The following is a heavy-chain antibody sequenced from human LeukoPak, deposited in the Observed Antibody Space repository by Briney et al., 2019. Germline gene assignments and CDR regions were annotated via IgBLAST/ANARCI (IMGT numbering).Heavy chain of an antibody. Sequence: PSETLSLTCTVSGGSISSYYWSWIRQPPGEGLEWIGYISYSGSTNYNPSLKSRVTISVDTSKNHFSLKVRSVTAADTAVYYCARRFCSGGSRYEASWGQGTLVTVSS. J-gene: IGHJ5*02. CDR2: ISYSGST. CDR3: ARRFCSGGSRYEAS. V-gene: IGHV4-59*01. D-gene: IGHD2-15*01. CDR1: GGSISSYY.